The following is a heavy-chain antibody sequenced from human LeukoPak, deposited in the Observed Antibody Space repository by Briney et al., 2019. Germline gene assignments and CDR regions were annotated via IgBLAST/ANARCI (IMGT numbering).Heavy chain of an antibody. J-gene: IGHJ6*03. Sequence: GGSLRLSCAASGFTFSTNSINWGRQAPGKGLEWVSSIGISSSHTFYADSVKGRFTISRDNAENSGYLQMNSLRAEDTAVYYCAKDLTTVATPYYYYYMDVWGKGTTVSVSS. CDR2: IGISSSHT. D-gene: IGHD4-23*01. CDR3: AKDLTTVATPYYYYYMDV. CDR1: GFTFSTNS. V-gene: IGHV3-21*01.